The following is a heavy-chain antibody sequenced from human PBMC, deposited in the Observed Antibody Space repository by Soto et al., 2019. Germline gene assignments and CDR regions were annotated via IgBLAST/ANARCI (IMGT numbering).Heavy chain of an antibody. D-gene: IGHD6-19*01. J-gene: IGHJ6*02. CDR3: ARGSRIAVAGNYYYYGMDV. V-gene: IGHV1-69*12. Sequence: QVQLVQSGAEVKKPGSSVKVSCKASGGTFSSYAISWVRQAPGQGLEWMGGIIPIFGTENYAQKFQGRVTITADESTSTAYMELSSLRSEETAVYYCARGSRIAVAGNYYYYGMDVWGQGTTVTVSS. CDR1: GGTFSSYA. CDR2: IIPIFGTE.